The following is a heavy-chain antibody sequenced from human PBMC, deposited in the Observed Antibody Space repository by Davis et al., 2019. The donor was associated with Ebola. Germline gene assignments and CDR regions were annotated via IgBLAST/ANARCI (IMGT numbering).Heavy chain of an antibody. CDR3: ASGMYYYGSEAFYGMDV. V-gene: IGHV3-74*01. CDR1: GFTFSGYW. CDR2: INTDGSVT. Sequence: HTGGSLRLSCAASGFTFSGYWMHWVRQVPGRGLVWVSLINTDGSVTNYADSVKGRFTISRDNAKDTLYLQMNSLRAEDTAVYHCASGMYYYGSEAFYGMDVWGRGTTVTVSS. J-gene: IGHJ6*02. D-gene: IGHD3-10*01.